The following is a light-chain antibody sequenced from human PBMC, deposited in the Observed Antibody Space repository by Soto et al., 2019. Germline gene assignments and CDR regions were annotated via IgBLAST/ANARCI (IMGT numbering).Light chain of an antibody. V-gene: IGKV1-5*03. CDR2: QAS. CDR3: QHYNGFSWT. J-gene: IGKJ1*01. CDR1: QSISRW. Sequence: DIPITQSPPTLSVFFGDRVTITCRASQSISRWLACFQQKPGKAPKLLIYQASTLETGVPSRFSGSGSGTEFTLTISSLQPDDFATYYCQHYNGFSWTFGQGTKVDIK.